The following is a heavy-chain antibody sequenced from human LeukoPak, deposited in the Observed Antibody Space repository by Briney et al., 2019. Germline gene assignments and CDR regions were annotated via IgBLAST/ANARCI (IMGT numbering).Heavy chain of an antibody. D-gene: IGHD5-12*01. CDR1: GFTVSSNY. CDR2: IYSGGST. Sequence: GGSLRLSCAASGFTVSSNYMSWVRQAPGKGLEWVSVIYSGGSTYYADSVKGRFTISRDNSKNTLYLQMNGLRAEDTAVYYCARAATDSGYVNDAFDIWGQGTMVTVSS. J-gene: IGHJ3*02. V-gene: IGHV3-53*01. CDR3: ARAATDSGYVNDAFDI.